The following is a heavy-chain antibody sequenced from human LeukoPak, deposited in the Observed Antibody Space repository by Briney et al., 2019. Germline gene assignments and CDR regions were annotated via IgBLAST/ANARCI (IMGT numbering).Heavy chain of an antibody. CDR1: GGSISSGDYY. CDR2: IYYSGST. J-gene: IGHJ4*02. V-gene: IGHV4-30-4*01. Sequence: PSGTLSLTCTVSGGSISSGDYYWSWIRQPPGKGLEWIGYIYYSGSTYYNPSLKSRVTISVDTSKNQFSLKMNAVTAADTAVYYCAREWERTFDYWGQGTLVTVSS. CDR3: AREWERTFDY. D-gene: IGHD1-26*01.